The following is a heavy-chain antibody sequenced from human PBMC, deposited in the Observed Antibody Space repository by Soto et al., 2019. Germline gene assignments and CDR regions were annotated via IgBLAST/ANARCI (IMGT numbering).Heavy chain of an antibody. D-gene: IGHD3-22*01. CDR2: ISPRFGAT. Sequence: QVQLVQSGAEVKKPGSSVKVSCKASGGTFSRYAISWVRQAPGQGLEWMGGISPRFGATNYAQKFKGRVTITADESTSTVYMELTTLRSEDTAVYYCAGSPECTYALYQMVIPTFGFFWGQGTLVTVSS. CDR1: GGTFSRYA. CDR3: AGSPECTYALYQMVIPTFGFF. V-gene: IGHV1-69*01. J-gene: IGHJ4*02.